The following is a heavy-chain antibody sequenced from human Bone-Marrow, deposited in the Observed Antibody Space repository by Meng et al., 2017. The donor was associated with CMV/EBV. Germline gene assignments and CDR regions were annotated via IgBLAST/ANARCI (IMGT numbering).Heavy chain of an antibody. CDR3: ARGWLRFLEWLPPSDI. CDR2: MNPNSGNT. J-gene: IGHJ3*02. Sequence: ASVKVSCNASGYTFTSYDINWVRQTTGQGLEWMGWMNPNSGNTGYAQKFQGRVTMTRNTSISTAYMELSSLRSEDTAVYYCARGWLRFLEWLPPSDIWGRGTMVTVS. CDR1: GYTFTSYD. V-gene: IGHV1-8*01. D-gene: IGHD3-3*01.